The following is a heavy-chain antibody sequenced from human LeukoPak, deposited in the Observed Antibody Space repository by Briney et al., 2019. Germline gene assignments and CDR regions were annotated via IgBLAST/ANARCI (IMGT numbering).Heavy chain of an antibody. Sequence: GGSLRLSCAASGFTFSSYSMNWVRQAPGKGLEWVSSISSSSSYIYYADSVKGRFTISRDNAKNSLYLQMNSLRAEDTAVYYCARLYSSSWFCNYWGQGTLVTVSS. CDR3: ARLYSSSWFCNY. V-gene: IGHV3-21*01. CDR2: ISSSSSYI. J-gene: IGHJ4*02. D-gene: IGHD6-13*01. CDR1: GFTFSSYS.